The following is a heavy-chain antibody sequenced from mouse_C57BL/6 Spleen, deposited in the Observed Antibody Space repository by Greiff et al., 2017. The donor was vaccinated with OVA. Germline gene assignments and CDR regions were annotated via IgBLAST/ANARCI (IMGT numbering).Heavy chain of an antibody. Sequence: EVKLMESGGGLVKPGGSLKLSCAASGFTFSSYAMSWVRQTPEKRLEWVATISDGGSYTYYPHNVQGRFTISRDNAKNNLYLQMSHLKSEDTAMYYWARDGSSYFHYFDYWGQGTTLTVSS. CDR3: ARDGSSYFHYFDY. D-gene: IGHD1-1*01. J-gene: IGHJ2*01. CDR1: GFTFSSYA. V-gene: IGHV5-4*01. CDR2: ISDGGSYT.